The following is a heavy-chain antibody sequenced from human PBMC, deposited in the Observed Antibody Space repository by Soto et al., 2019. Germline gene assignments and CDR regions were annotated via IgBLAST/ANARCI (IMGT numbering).Heavy chain of an antibody. D-gene: IGHD2-8*02. CDR1: GFTFDDYG. CDR3: AKIALVGSFGFELARDY. V-gene: IGHV3-20*04. Sequence: PGGSLRLSCAASGFTFDDYGMSWVRQAPGKGLEWVSGINWNGGSTGYADSVKGRFTISRDNAKNSLYLLMNRLRAEDIGIYYCAKIALVGSFGFELARDYWGQGILVTVSS. CDR2: INWNGGST. J-gene: IGHJ4*02.